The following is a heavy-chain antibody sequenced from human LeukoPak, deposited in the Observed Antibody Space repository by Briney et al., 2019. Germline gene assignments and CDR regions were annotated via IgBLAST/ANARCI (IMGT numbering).Heavy chain of an antibody. V-gene: IGHV4-34*01. CDR2: INHSGST. D-gene: IGHD1-26*01. CDR3: ARGPEWELPNDYYFDF. J-gene: IGHJ4*02. CDR1: GGSFSGYY. Sequence: SETLSLTCAVYGGSFSGYYWSWIRQPPGKGLEWIGEINHSGSTNYNPSLKSRVTISVDTSKNQFSLKLTSVTAADTAVYYCARGPEWELPNDYYFDFWGQGTLVTVSS.